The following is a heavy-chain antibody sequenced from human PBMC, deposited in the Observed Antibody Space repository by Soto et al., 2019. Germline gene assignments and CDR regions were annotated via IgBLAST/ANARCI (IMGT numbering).Heavy chain of an antibody. D-gene: IGHD1-7*01. CDR1: GGSISSGGYF. CDR3: ARWPTTSRGALDI. Sequence: SETLSLTCTVSGGSISSGGYFWSWIRQHPGKGLEWIGYIYYSGSTYHNPSLKSRITISVNTSKNQFSLKLSSVTAADTAVYYCARWPTTSRGALDIWGQGTVVTVSS. CDR2: IYYSGST. J-gene: IGHJ3*02. V-gene: IGHV4-31*03.